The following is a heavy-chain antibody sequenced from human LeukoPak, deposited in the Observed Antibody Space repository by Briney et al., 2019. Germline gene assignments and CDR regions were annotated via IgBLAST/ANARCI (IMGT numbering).Heavy chain of an antibody. J-gene: IGHJ5*02. CDR3: AKEGTVSGGSYVQDWFDP. CDR2: ISGSGGST. CDR1: GFTFSSYA. Sequence: LPGGSLGLSCAASGFTFSSYAMSWVRQAPGKGLEWVSAISGSGGSTYYADSVKGRFTISRDNSKNTLYLQMNSLRAEDTAVYYCAKEGTVSGGSYVQDWFDPWGQGTLVTVSS. D-gene: IGHD1-26*01. V-gene: IGHV3-23*01.